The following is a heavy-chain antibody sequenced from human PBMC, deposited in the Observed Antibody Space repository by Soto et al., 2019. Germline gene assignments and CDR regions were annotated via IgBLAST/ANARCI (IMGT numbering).Heavy chain of an antibody. Sequence: GGSLRLSCAASGFTFSSYGMHWVRQAPGKGLEWVAVISYDGSNKYYADYVKGRFTISRDNSKNTLYLQMNSLRAEDTAVYYCAKSGRGYDIPYWGQGTLVTVSS. CDR2: ISYDGSNK. J-gene: IGHJ4*02. V-gene: IGHV3-30*18. CDR1: GFTFSSYG. D-gene: IGHD3-9*01. CDR3: AKSGRGYDIPY.